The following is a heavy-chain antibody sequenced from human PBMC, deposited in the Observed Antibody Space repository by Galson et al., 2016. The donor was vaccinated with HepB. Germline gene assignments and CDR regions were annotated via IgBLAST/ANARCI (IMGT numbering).Heavy chain of an antibody. CDR1: GYTFTTYG. V-gene: IGHV1-18*01. J-gene: IGHJ6*02. Sequence: QSGAEVKKPGASVKVSCKASGYTFTTYGISWVRQAPGQGLEWMGWISAYNGNTNYAQKLQGRVTMTTDTSTSTAYLELRSPRSDDTAVYYCARDPRKIRYQLLEIYYYYYAMDVWGQGTTVTVSS. D-gene: IGHD2-2*01. CDR3: ARDPRKIRYQLLEIYYYYYAMDV. CDR2: ISAYNGNT.